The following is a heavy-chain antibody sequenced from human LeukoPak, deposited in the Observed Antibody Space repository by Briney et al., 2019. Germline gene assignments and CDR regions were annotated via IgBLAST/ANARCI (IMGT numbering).Heavy chain of an antibody. Sequence: PGESLRLSCAASGITFSTYAMSWVRQAPGKGLEWVSGISGSGGSTYYADSVKGRFTISRDNSKNTVYLQMSSLRAEDTAVYYCAKESVVRVMGFDYWGQGTLVTVSS. CDR2: ISGSGGST. V-gene: IGHV3-23*01. CDR3: AKESVVRVMGFDY. D-gene: IGHD3-16*01. CDR1: GITFSTYA. J-gene: IGHJ4*02.